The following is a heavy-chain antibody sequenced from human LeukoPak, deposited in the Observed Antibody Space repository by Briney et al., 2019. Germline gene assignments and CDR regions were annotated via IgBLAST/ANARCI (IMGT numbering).Heavy chain of an antibody. Sequence: GGSLRLSCAASGFTFNTYGMHWVRQAPGKGLEWVAFIRYDGSNKYYADSVKGRFTISRDNSKNTLYLQMNSLRAEDTAVYYCAKDHIRSWGNYGDYEQGGLMDVWGKGTTVTISS. CDR1: GFTFNTYG. V-gene: IGHV3-30*02. D-gene: IGHD4-17*01. CDR3: AKDHIRSWGNYGDYEQGGLMDV. J-gene: IGHJ6*04. CDR2: IRYDGSNK.